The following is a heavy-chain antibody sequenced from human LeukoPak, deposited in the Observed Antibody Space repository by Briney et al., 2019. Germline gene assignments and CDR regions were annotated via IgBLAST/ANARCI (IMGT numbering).Heavy chain of an antibody. CDR1: GYTFTSYG. D-gene: IGHD3-22*01. V-gene: IGHV1-46*01. Sequence: ASVKVSCKASGYTFTSYGISWVRQAPGQGLEWMGIINPSGGTTGYAQKFQGRVTMTRDMSTSAVYMELSSLRSEDTAIYYCARGLLEGDSSGLIDYWGQGTLVTVSS. CDR2: INPSGGTT. J-gene: IGHJ4*02. CDR3: ARGLLEGDSSGLIDY.